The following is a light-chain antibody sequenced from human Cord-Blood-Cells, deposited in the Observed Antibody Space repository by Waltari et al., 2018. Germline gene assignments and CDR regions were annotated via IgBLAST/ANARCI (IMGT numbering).Light chain of an antibody. CDR1: SSAVGGYNY. CDR2: EVS. V-gene: IGLV2-14*01. CDR3: SSYTSSSTYV. Sequence: QSALTQPASVSGSPGQSITISCTGTSSAVGGYNYVSWYQQHPGKAPKLRIYEVSNRPSGVSNRFSGSKSGNTASLTISGLQAEDEADYYCSSYTSSSTYVFGTGTKVTVL. J-gene: IGLJ1*01.